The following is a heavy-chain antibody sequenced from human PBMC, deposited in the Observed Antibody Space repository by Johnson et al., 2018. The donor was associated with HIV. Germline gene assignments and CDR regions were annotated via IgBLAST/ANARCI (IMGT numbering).Heavy chain of an antibody. D-gene: IGHD2-21*01. Sequence: VQLVESRGVLVQPGGSLRLSCAASGFTVSSNEMSWVRQAPGKGLEWVSSISGGSTYFADSRKGRFTISRDNSKNTLYLQMNSLRAEDTAVYYCAKSDVVVIPEGAFDIWGQGTMVTVSS. V-gene: IGHV3-38-3*01. CDR2: ISGGST. CDR3: AKSDVVVIPEGAFDI. CDR1: GFTVSSNE. J-gene: IGHJ3*02.